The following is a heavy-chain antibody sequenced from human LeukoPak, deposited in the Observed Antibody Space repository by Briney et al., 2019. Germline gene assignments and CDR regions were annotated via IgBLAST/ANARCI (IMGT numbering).Heavy chain of an antibody. J-gene: IGHJ4*02. CDR1: GGSFSGYY. CDR2: INHSGST. V-gene: IGHV4-34*01. CDR3: ASYNPHYVWGSYNY. Sequence: SETLSLTCAVYGGSFSGYYLSWIRQPPGKGLEWIGEINHSGSTNYNPSLKSRVTISVDTSKNQFSLKLSSVTAADTAVYYWASYNPHYVWGSYNYWGQGTLVTVSS. D-gene: IGHD3-16*01.